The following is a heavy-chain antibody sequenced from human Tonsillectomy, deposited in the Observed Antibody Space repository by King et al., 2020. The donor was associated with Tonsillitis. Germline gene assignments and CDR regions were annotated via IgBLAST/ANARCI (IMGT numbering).Heavy chain of an antibody. D-gene: IGHD3-10*01. CDR2: ICYSVTT. Sequence: QLQESGPGLVKPSETLSLTCTVSGGSISSSSYYWGWIRQPPGKGLEWIGSICYSVTTYYNPSLKSRVTISVDTAKNQFSLKLHSVTAADTAEYYCAVGPALLWFGELWDAFDIWGQGTMVTVSS. V-gene: IGHV4-39*01. CDR1: GGSISSSSYY. J-gene: IGHJ3*02. CDR3: AVGPALLWFGELWDAFDI.